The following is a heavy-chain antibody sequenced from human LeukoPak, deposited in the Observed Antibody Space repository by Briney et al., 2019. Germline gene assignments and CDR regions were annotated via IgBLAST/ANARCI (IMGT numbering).Heavy chain of an antibody. CDR2: IIPIFGTA. V-gene: IGHV1-69*06. CDR1: GGTFSSYA. D-gene: IGHD2-2*01. J-gene: IGHJ4*02. CDR3: VRDRTKYCSSTSCPLDY. Sequence: ASAKVSCKASGGTFSSYAISWVRQAPGQGLEWMGGIIPIFGTANYAQKFQGRVTITADKSTSTAYMELSSLRSEDTAVYYCVRDRTKYCSSTSCPLDYWGQGTLVTVSS.